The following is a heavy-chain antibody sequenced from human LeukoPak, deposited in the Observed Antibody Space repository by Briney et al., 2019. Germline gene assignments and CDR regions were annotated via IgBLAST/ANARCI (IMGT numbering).Heavy chain of an antibody. D-gene: IGHD3-22*01. CDR3: ARGGYYDSSGYSAAEYFQH. J-gene: IGHJ1*01. CDR1: GGSFSGFY. V-gene: IGHV4-34*01. CDR2: INYSGNT. Sequence: PSETLSLTCAVYGGSFSGFYWSWVRQSPGKGLEWIAEINYSGNTNYNPSLKSRVTILIDTSKNQFSLKLNSLTAADTAMYFCARGGYYDSSGYSAAEYFQHWGQGTPVTVSS.